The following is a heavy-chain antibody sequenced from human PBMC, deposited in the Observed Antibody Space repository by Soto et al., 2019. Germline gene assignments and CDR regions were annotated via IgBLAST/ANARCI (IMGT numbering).Heavy chain of an antibody. CDR3: ARSRLQPDYYYYYGMDV. V-gene: IGHV1-18*04. CDR2: ISAYNGNT. Sequence: ASVKVSFTASTYTFTCDGITWVRQAPGQGLEWMGWISAYNGNTNYAQKLQGRVTMTTDTSTSTAYMELRSLGSDDTAVYYCARSRLQPDYYYYYGMDVWGQGTTVTVS. CDR1: TYTFTCDG. D-gene: IGHD4-4*01. J-gene: IGHJ6*02.